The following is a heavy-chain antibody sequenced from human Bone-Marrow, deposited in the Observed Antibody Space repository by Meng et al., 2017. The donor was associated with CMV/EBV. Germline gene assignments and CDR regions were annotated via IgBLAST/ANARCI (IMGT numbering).Heavy chain of an antibody. Sequence: YIFTSYGIGWVRQAPGQGLEWMGWISAYSVKAHYAESLQGRVTMTTDASTNTAYMELGSLRSDDTAVYYCAGDGKSGNRYYYGMDVWGQGTTVTVSS. CDR3: AGDGKSGNRYYYGMDV. CDR2: ISAYSVKA. CDR1: YIFTSYG. V-gene: IGHV1-18*01. D-gene: IGHD2/OR15-2a*01. J-gene: IGHJ6*02.